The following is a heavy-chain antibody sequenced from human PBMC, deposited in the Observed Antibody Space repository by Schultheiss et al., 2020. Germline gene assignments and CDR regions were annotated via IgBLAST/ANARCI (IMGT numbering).Heavy chain of an antibody. J-gene: IGHJ4*02. CDR2: MNPNSGNT. D-gene: IGHD3-10*01. CDR1: GYTFTSYD. V-gene: IGHV1-8*01. Sequence: ASVKVSCKASGYTFTSYDINWVRQAPGQGLEWMGWMNPNSGNTGYAQKFQGRVTMTRNTSISTAYMELSSLRSEDTAVYYCAREAPLMGARGFDYWGQGTLVTVSS. CDR3: AREAPLMGARGFDY.